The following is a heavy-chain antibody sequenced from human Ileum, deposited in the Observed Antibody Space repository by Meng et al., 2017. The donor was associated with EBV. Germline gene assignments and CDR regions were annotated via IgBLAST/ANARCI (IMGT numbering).Heavy chain of an antibody. D-gene: IGHD1-26*01. CDR1: GVSISSGVYH. V-gene: IGHV4-30-4*01. Sequence: QGHVHESGPGLCKPSQTLSLTCAVSGVSISSGVYHWSWIRQPPGKGLEWIGCSGGTYYNPSLKSLLTISVDTSKNQFSLKLDSATAADTAVYYCAIYAVGGSGQGYWGQGTLVTVSS. CDR3: AIYAVGGSGQGY. J-gene: IGHJ4*02. CDR2: CSGGT.